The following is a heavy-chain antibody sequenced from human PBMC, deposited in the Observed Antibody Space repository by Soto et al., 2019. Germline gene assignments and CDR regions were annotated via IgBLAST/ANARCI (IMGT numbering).Heavy chain of an antibody. Sequence: ASVKVSCKASGYTFTSYYMHWVRQAPGQGLEWMGIINPSGGSTSYAQKFQGRVTMTTDTSTSTAYMELRSLRSDDTAVYYCARDPLDIVVVPAESDAFDIWGQGTMVTVSS. CDR2: INPSGGST. D-gene: IGHD2-2*03. J-gene: IGHJ3*02. CDR3: ARDPLDIVVVPAESDAFDI. CDR1: GYTFTSYY. V-gene: IGHV1-46*01.